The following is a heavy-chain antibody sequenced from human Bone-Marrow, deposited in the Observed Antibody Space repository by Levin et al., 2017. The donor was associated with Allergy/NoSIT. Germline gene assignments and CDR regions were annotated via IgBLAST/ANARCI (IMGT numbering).Heavy chain of an antibody. Sequence: GGSLRLSCAASGFTFSSYEMNWVRQAPGKGLEWVSYISSSGSTIYYADSLKGRFTISRDNAKNSLYLQMNSLRAEDTAVYYCARDRVVVVVPAAIHYYYGMDVWGQGTTVTVSS. CDR3: ARDRVVVVVPAAIHYYYGMDV. CDR2: ISSSGSTI. D-gene: IGHD2-2*02. J-gene: IGHJ6*02. V-gene: IGHV3-48*03. CDR1: GFTFSSYE.